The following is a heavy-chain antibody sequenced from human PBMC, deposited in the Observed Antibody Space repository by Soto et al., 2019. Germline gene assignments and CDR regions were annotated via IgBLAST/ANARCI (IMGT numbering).Heavy chain of an antibody. CDR1: GFTFSSYA. J-gene: IGHJ4*02. CDR2: ISYDGSNK. Sequence: GGSLRLSCAASGFTFSSYAMHWVRQAPGKGLEWVAVISYDGSNKYYADSVKGRFTISRDNSKNTLYLQMNSLRSEDTAVYYCAITPQYSSSWYFDYWGQGTLVTVSS. CDR3: AITPQYSSSWYFDY. V-gene: IGHV3-30-3*01. D-gene: IGHD6-13*01.